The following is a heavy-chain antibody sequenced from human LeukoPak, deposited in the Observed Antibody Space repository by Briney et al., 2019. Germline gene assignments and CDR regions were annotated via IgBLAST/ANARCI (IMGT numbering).Heavy chain of an antibody. CDR3: ARGGSGSYWVDY. J-gene: IGHJ4*02. V-gene: IGHV4-4*07. D-gene: IGHD1-26*01. Sequence: SETLSLTCTVSGGSISSYYWSWIRQPAGKGLEWIGRIYTSGSTNFNPSLKSRVTMSVDTSKNQFSLELRSVTAADTAVYYCARGGSGSYWVDYWRQGTLVTVSS. CDR1: GGSISSYY. CDR2: IYTSGST.